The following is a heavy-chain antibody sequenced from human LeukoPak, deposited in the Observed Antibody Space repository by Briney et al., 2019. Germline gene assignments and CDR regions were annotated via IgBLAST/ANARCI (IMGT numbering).Heavy chain of an antibody. V-gene: IGHV1-2*02. J-gene: IGHJ4*02. CDR2: INPNSGGT. Sequence: GASVKVSCKASGYTFTCYCVHWVRQAPGQGLEWMGWINPNSGGTNYAQKFQGRVTMTRDTSISTAYMELSRLRSDDTAVYYCARDYLLYDSSGYYYLLRYWGRGTLVTVSS. CDR3: ARDYLLYDSSGYYYLLRY. CDR1: GYTFTCYC. D-gene: IGHD3-22*01.